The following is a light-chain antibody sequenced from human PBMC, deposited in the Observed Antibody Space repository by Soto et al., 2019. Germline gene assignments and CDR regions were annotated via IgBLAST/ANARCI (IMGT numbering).Light chain of an antibody. CDR2: GAS. V-gene: IGKV3-20*01. CDR3: QQYYSFPPT. J-gene: IGKJ1*01. Sequence: DMVLTQSPGTLSLSPGERATLSCRASQSISNSYLAWFQQKPGQSPRLLIYGASSRPTGIPDRFSGSGSGTDFTLTISRLEPEDFAVYYCQQYYSFPPTFGQGTKVDIK. CDR1: QSISNSY.